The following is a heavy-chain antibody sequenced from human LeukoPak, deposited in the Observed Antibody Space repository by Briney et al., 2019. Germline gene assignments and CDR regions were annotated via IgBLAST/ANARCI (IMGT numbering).Heavy chain of an antibody. CDR2: ISYDGSNK. CDR3: AKDLERTLDY. D-gene: IGHD1-1*01. J-gene: IGHJ4*02. Sequence: GRSLRLSCAASGFTFSSYGMHWVRQAPGKGLEWVAVISYDGSNKYYADSVKGRFTISRDNSKNTLYLQMNSLRAEDTAVYYCAKDLERTLDYWGQGTLVTVSS. V-gene: IGHV3-30*18. CDR1: GFTFSSYG.